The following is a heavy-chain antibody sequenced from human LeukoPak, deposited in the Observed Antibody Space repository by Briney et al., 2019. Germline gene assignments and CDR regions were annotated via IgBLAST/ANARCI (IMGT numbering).Heavy chain of an antibody. V-gene: IGHV3-23*01. CDR2: IGSDYKT. D-gene: IGHD1-1*01. CDR3: AKGGRSTGLDY. CDR1: GFTFSGFA. Sequence: PGGSLRLSCAASGFTFSGFAMTWVRQAPGKGLEWVSSIGSDYKTHYSESVKGRFTISRDNSMNTLYLQMNSLRAEDTAVYYCAKGGRSTGLDYWGQGTLVTVSS. J-gene: IGHJ4*01.